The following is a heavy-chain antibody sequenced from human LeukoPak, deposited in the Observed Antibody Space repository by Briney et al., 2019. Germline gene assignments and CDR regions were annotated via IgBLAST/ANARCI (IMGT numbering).Heavy chain of an antibody. Sequence: SQTLSLTCTVSGGSISSGSYYWSWIRQPAGKGLEWIGRIYTSGSTNYNPSLKSRVTMSVDTSKNQFSLKLSSVTAADTAVYYCARDRLYCSGGSCYSWWFDPWGQGTLVTVSS. CDR3: ARDRLYCSGGSCYSWWFDP. CDR2: IYTSGST. J-gene: IGHJ5*02. V-gene: IGHV4-61*02. D-gene: IGHD2-15*01. CDR1: GGSISSGSYY.